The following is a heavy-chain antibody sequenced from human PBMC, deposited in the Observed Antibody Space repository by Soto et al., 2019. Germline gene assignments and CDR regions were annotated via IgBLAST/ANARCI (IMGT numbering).Heavy chain of an antibody. CDR1: VGSVSSGGYY. V-gene: IGHV4-39*07. CDR2: IYHSGTT. D-gene: IGHD1-26*01. CDR3: ARQSGSYLIDP. J-gene: IGHJ5*02. Sequence: SETLSLTCTVSVGSVSSGGYYWAWIRRPPGKGLEWIGSIYHSGTTYYNPSLKSRVTISVDTSRNQFSLKLSSVTAADTAVYFCARQSGSYLIDPWGQGTLVTVSS.